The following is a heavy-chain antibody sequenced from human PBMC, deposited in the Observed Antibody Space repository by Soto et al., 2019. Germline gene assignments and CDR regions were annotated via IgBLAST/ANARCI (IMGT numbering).Heavy chain of an antibody. CDR2: ISDSGAK. CDR1: GFTFSSYA. V-gene: IGHV3-23*01. Sequence: PGGSLRLSCAASGFTFSSYAMSWVRQAPGKGLEWVSAISDSGAKYYADSVTGRFTISRDNSRNTMYLQMNSLTAGDTAVYYCAKDPNPYYDFWTGYFHGGNWFDPWGQGTPVTAPQ. CDR3: AKDPNPYYDFWTGYFHGGNWFDP. J-gene: IGHJ5*02. D-gene: IGHD3-3*01.